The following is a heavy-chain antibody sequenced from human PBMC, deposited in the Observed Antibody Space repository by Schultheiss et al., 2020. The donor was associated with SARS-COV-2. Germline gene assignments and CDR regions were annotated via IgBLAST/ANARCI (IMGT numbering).Heavy chain of an antibody. D-gene: IGHD2-21*02. V-gene: IGHV3-23*01. CDR2: ISASGYST. J-gene: IGHJ4*02. CDR1: GFTFSNYW. CDR3: AKAEGGDCYCPHY. Sequence: GGSLRLSCAASGFTFSNYWMAWVRQAPGKGLEWVSFISASGYSTKYADSVEGRFAISRDNSKNTLYLQMNSLRVDDTAVYYCAKAEGGDCYCPHYWGQGTLVTVSS.